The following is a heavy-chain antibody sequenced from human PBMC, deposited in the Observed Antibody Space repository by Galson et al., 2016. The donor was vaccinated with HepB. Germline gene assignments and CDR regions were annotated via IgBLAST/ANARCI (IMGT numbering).Heavy chain of an antibody. D-gene: IGHD4-17*01. V-gene: IGHV3-33*06. CDR1: GFIFSTYA. J-gene: IGHJ3*02. CDR3: AKGIHDYGVFDAFDI. CDR2: IWYDGSGQ. Sequence: SLRLSCAASGFIFSTYAMHWVRQTPGKGLEWVAVIWYDGSGQFYADSVKGRFTISRDTSQNTVYLQMNSLRAEDTAVYYCAKGIHDYGVFDAFDIWGHGTMVTVSS.